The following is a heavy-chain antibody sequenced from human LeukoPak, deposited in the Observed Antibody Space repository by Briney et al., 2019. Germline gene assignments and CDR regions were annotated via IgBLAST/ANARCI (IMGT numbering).Heavy chain of an antibody. Sequence: PSETLSLTCTVSGGSISSGSYFWTWIRQPAGKRLEWIGRINTSRSTNYNPSLKSRVTISVDTSKNQFSLKLSSVTAADTAVFFCAREGYTSSWYSGYYYFDYWGQGTLVTVSS. J-gene: IGHJ4*02. CDR3: AREGYTSSWYSGYYYFDY. CDR2: INTSRST. D-gene: IGHD6-13*01. CDR1: GGSISSGSYF. V-gene: IGHV4-61*02.